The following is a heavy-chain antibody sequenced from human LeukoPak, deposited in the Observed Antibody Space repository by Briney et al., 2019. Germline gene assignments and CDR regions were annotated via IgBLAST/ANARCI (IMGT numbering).Heavy chain of an antibody. J-gene: IGHJ3*02. D-gene: IGHD3-3*01. Sequence: SETLSLTCTVSDYSITKGHYWAWIRQPPGKGLEWIGSIFYSGSTYYNPSLQSRVSMSADTSKSQFSLKLTSVTATDTAVYYCAKDYDFTLYAFDIWGQGITVSVSS. CDR2: IFYSGST. V-gene: IGHV4-38-2*02. CDR1: DYSITKGHY. CDR3: AKDYDFTLYAFDI.